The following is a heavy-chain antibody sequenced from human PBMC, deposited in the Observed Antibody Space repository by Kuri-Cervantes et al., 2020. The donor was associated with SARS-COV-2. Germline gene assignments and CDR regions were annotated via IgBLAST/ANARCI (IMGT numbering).Heavy chain of an antibody. CDR3: ARGPWRSEQVGPPYYYYLDV. V-gene: IGHV4-39*01. CDR1: GGSISSSSYY. J-gene: IGHJ6*03. CDR2: IYYSGST. Sequence: GSLRLSCTVSGGSISSSSYYWGWIRQPPGKGLDWIGSIYYSGSTYYNPSLKSRVTISVDTSKNQFSLNLSSVTAGDTAHYYCARGPWRSEQVGPPYYYYLDVWGKGTTVTVSS. D-gene: IGHD3-16*01.